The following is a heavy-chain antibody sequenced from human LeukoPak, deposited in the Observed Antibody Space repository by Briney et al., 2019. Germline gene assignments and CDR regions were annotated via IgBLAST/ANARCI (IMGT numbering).Heavy chain of an antibody. CDR3: ARTETGWFDY. J-gene: IGHJ4*02. Sequence: ASVKVSCKASGYTFTGYYMHWVRQAPGRGLEWMGWINPNSGGTNYAQKFQGRVTMTRDTSISTAYMELSRLRSDDTDVYYCARTETGWFDYWGQGTLVTVSS. CDR1: GYTFTGYY. D-gene: IGHD3-9*01. V-gene: IGHV1-2*02. CDR2: INPNSGGT.